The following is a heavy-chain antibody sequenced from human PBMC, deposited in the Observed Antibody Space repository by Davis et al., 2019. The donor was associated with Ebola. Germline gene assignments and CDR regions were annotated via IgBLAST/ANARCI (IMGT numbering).Heavy chain of an antibody. CDR2: MNPNSENT. J-gene: IGHJ6*02. Sequence: SVTVSRLASLYTFTPYDIHRVRQATGQGLEWLGWMNPNSENTGYAQKFQGRVTMTRSTSISTAYMELSSLRSEDTAVDYCARGGYFDWLTRWHYYGMDVWGQGTTVTVSS. V-gene: IGHV1-8*01. CDR3: ARGGYFDWLTRWHYYGMDV. D-gene: IGHD3-9*01. CDR1: LYTFTPYD.